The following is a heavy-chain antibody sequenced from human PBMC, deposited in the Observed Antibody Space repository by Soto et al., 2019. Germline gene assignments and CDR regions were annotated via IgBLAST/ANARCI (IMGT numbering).Heavy chain of an antibody. D-gene: IGHD6-6*01. V-gene: IGHV4-30-4*01. Sequence: ALLTLALTSTVSCGSRSSRDDYRRMIPQPPGHGLEWIGYTYDSGSTYYNPSINSRVTISVDTSKNQFSLKLSSVTAADTALYYDARKRPEGPRLGSWGQGTPVTVSS. J-gene: IGHJ5*01. CDR2: TYDSGST. CDR3: ARKRPEGPRLGS. CDR1: CGSRSSRDDY.